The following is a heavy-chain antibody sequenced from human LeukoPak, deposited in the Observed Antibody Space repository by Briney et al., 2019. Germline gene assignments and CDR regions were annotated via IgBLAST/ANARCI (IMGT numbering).Heavy chain of an antibody. V-gene: IGHV3-23*01. CDR1: GFTFSSYG. J-gene: IGHJ4*02. Sequence: GGSLRLSCAASGFTFSSYGMHWVRQAPGKGLEWVSGVXVSXSXXXXXXXXXXRFTISRDNSKNTVYLQMNSLTAEDTAVYYCXXXXXXXXXXLDSWGQGTLXXVSS. CDR2: VXVSXSXX. CDR3: XXXXXXXXXXLDS.